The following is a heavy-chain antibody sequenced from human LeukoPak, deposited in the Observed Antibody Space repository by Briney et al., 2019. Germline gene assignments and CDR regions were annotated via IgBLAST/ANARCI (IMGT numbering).Heavy chain of an antibody. CDR3: AKDIRYSGYDLLYYFDY. V-gene: IGHV3-23*01. CDR1: GFTFSSYA. J-gene: IGHJ4*02. Sequence: PGGSLRLSCAASGFTFSSYAMSWVRQAPGKGLEWVSAISGSGGSTYYADSVKGRFTISRDNSKNTLYLQMNSLRAEDTAVYCCAKDIRYSGYDLLYYFDYWGQGTLVTVSS. CDR2: ISGSGGST. D-gene: IGHD5-12*01.